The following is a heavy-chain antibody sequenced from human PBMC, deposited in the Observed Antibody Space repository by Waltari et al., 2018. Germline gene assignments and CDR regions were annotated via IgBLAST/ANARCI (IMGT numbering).Heavy chain of an antibody. V-gene: IGHV1-69*05. J-gene: IGHJ6*02. CDR2: IIPIFGTA. D-gene: IGHD6-19*01. CDR3: ARWDRGWQMKYYYYGMDV. CDR1: GGTFSSYA. Sequence: QVQLVQSGAEVKKPGSSVKVSCKASGGTFSSYAISWVRQAPGPGLEWMGGIIPIFGTANYAQKFQGRVTITTDESTSTAYMELSSLRSEDTAVYYCARWDRGWQMKYYYYGMDVWGQGTTVTVSS.